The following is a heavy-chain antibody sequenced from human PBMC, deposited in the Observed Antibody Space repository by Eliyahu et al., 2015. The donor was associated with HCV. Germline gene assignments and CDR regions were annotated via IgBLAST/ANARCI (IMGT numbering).Heavy chain of an antibody. D-gene: IGHD3-10*01. J-gene: IGHJ6*02. CDR1: GFTFSSYS. Sequence: EVQLVESGGGLVQPGGSLRLSCAASGFTFSSYSMNWVRQAPGKGLEWVSYISSSSSTIYYADSVKGRFTISRDNAKNSLYLQMNSLRAEDTAVYYCAREPRGSYYYGMDVWGQGTTVTVSS. CDR2: ISSSSSTI. V-gene: IGHV3-48*01. CDR3: AREPRGSYYYGMDV.